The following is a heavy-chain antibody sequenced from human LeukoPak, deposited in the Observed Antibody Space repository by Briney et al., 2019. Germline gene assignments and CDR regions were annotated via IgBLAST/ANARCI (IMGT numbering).Heavy chain of an antibody. CDR2: TYYRSKWYN. CDR3: AKDSGRTDAFGTSSPYYMDV. D-gene: IGHD3-10*01. CDR1: GDSVSSNSAA. Sequence: SQTLSLTCAISGDSVSSNSAAWNWIRQSPSRGLEWLGRTYYRSKWYNDYAVSVKSRITINPDTSKNQFSLQLNSVTPEDTAVYYCAKDSGRTDAFGTSSPYYMDVWGKGTTVTVSS. J-gene: IGHJ6*03. V-gene: IGHV6-1*01.